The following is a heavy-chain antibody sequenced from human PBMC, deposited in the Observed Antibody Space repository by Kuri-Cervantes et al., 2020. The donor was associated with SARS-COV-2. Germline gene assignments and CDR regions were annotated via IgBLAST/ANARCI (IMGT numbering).Heavy chain of an antibody. D-gene: IGHD2-21*02. CDR2: MTSKAYGGTT. CDR1: GFTIGDFA. CDR3: SLTAIRFRSKTMFDY. J-gene: IGHJ4*02. V-gene: IGHV3-49*03. Sequence: GESLRLSCTASGFTIGDFAKSWFRQAPGKGLGWVGFMTSKAYGGTTEYAASVKGRLTISRNDSKSIAYLQMNSLKTENTAVYYCSLTAIRFRSKTMFDYWGQGTLVTVSS.